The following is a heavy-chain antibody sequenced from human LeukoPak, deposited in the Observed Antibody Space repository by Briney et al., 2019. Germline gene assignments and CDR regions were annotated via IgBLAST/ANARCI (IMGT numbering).Heavy chain of an antibody. CDR2: IIPIFGTA. J-gene: IGHJ3*02. D-gene: IGHD4-23*01. V-gene: IGHV1-69*05. CDR3: ETYRGRTTVATKDAFDI. CDR1: GGTFSSYA. Sequence: SVKVSCKASGGTFSSYAISGVRQAPGQGLEWMGGIIPIFGTANYAQKFQGRVTITTDESTSTAYMELSSLRSEDTAVYYCETYRGRTTVATKDAFDIWGQGTMVTVSS.